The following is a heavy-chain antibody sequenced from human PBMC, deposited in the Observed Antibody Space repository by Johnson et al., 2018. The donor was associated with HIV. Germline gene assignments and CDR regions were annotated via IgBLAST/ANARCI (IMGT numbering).Heavy chain of an antibody. V-gene: IGHV3-20*04. CDR1: GFSFDDYG. D-gene: IGHD3-9*01. Sequence: MLLVESGGGEVRPGGSLRLSCAASGFSFDDYGMSWVRQAAGKGLEWVSGINWNGGSIGYADSVKGRFTISRDNAKNSLYLQMNSLRDEDTAVYYCAKNQFLRYDALNFWCQGPMVTVSS. J-gene: IGHJ3*01. CDR3: AKNQFLRYDALNF. CDR2: INWNGGSI.